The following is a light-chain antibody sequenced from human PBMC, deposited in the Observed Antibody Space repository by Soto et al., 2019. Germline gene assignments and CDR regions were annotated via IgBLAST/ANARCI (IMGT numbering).Light chain of an antibody. CDR3: QQYGRSPRVLFT. J-gene: IGKJ3*01. CDR2: AAS. Sequence: EIVLTQSPGTLSLSPGERATLSCRASQSVYSNYLAWYQQKPGQAPRLLIYAASRRATGIPDRFSGSGSGTDLTLTISRLEPADSAVYYCQQYGRSPRVLFTFGPGTKVDIK. V-gene: IGKV3-20*01. CDR1: QSVYSNY.